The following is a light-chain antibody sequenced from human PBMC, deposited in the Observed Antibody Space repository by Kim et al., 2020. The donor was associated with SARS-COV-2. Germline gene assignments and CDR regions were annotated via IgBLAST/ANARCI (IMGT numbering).Light chain of an antibody. V-gene: IGKV3-11*01. Sequence: WSPGERATHSCRGSQSVSNYLAWYQQKPGQAPRLLSYDASNRATCIPARFSGSGSGTDFTLTISSLEPEDFAVYYCQQRSNWPPTFGQGTKVDIK. CDR2: DAS. CDR1: QSVSNY. CDR3: QQRSNWPPT. J-gene: IGKJ1*01.